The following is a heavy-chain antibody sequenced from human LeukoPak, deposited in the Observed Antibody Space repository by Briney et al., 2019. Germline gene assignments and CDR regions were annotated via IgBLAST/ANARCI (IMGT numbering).Heavy chain of an antibody. CDR2: IYTSGST. CDR1: GGSISTYY. Sequence: PSETLSLTCTVSGGSISTYYWSWIRQPAGKGLEWIGRIYTSGSTNYNLSLKSRVTISVDTSKNQFSLKLSSVTAADTAVYYCAREGTSSATIYFDYWGQGTLVTVSS. V-gene: IGHV4-4*07. D-gene: IGHD2-2*01. J-gene: IGHJ4*02. CDR3: AREGTSSATIYFDY.